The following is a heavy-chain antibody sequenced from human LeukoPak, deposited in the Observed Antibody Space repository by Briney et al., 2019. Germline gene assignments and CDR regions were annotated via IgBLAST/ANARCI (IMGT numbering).Heavy chain of an antibody. CDR1: GFTFSSYE. CDR3: ARGRGGSGWYDRTRVDWFDP. D-gene: IGHD6-19*01. CDR2: INHSGST. J-gene: IGHJ5*02. V-gene: IGHV4-34*01. Sequence: GSLRLSCAASGFTFSSYEMNWIRQPPGKGLEWIGEINHSGSTNYNPSLKSRVTISVDTSKNQFSLKLSSVTAADTAVYYCARGRGGSGWYDRTRVDWFDPWGQGTLVTVSS.